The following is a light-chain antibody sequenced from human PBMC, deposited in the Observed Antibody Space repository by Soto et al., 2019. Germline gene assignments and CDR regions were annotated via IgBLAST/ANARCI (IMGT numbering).Light chain of an antibody. CDR1: QSVLYSSNNKNY. J-gene: IGKJ3*01. CDR3: QQYYGTPFT. Sequence: DIVMTQSPDSLAVSLGERATINCKSSQSVLYSSNNKNYFAWYQQKPGQPPKLLIYWASTRESGVPDRFSGSGSETDFTLTISGLQAEDVAVHYCQQYYGTPFTFGPGTKVDL. V-gene: IGKV4-1*01. CDR2: WAS.